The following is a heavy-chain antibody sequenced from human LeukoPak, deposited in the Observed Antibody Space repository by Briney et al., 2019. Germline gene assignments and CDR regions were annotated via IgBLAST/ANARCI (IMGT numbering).Heavy chain of an antibody. Sequence: AGGSLRLSCAASGFTFSSYPMSWVRQAPGKGLEWVSAISGSGGSTYYADSVKGRFTISRDNSKNTLYLQMNSLRAEDTAVYHCAKATQGFYYYYMDVWGKGTTVTVSS. CDR3: AKATQGFYYYYMDV. J-gene: IGHJ6*03. CDR2: ISGSGGST. V-gene: IGHV3-23*01. CDR1: GFTFSSYP.